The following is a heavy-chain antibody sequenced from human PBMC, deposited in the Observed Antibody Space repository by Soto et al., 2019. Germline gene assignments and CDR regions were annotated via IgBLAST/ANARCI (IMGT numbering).Heavy chain of an antibody. J-gene: IGHJ5*02. CDR3: AKTGDSGYDWGWFDP. D-gene: IGHD5-12*01. CDR1: GFTFSSYG. V-gene: IGHV3-30*18. Sequence: QVQLVESGGGVVQPGGSLRLSCAASGFTFSSYGMHWVRQAPGKGLEWVAVISYHGINTHYADSVKGRFTISRDNYKNPLYLHMNSLRPEDTGVYYCAKTGDSGYDWGWFDPWGQGTLVTVSS. CDR2: ISYHGINT.